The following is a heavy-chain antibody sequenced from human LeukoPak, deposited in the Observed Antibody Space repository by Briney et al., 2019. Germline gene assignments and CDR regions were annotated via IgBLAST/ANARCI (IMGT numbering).Heavy chain of an antibody. CDR1: EFSFSSYW. CDR2: INTDGSTT. J-gene: IGHJ4*02. V-gene: IGHV3-74*03. D-gene: IGHD3-22*01. CDR3: ARLNYDRSGYYRSNYYFDY. Sequence: GGSLRLSCAVSEFSFSSYWMSWVRQAPGKGLVWVSCINTDGSTTTYADSVKGRFTISRDNAKNTLHLQMNSLRAEDTAIYYCARLNYDRSGYYRSNYYFDYWGQGTLVTVSS.